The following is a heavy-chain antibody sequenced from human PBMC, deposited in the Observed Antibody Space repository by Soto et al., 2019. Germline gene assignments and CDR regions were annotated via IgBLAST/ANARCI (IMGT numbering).Heavy chain of an antibody. J-gene: IGHJ6*03. CDR2: INPNSGGT. CDR1: GYTFTGYY. Sequence: ASVKVSCKASGYTFTGYYMHWVRQAPGQGLEWMGWINPNSGGTNYAQKFQGWVTMTRDTSISTAYMELSRLRSDDTAVYYCARGCSSTSCYRLDYYYMDVWGKGTTVTSP. CDR3: ARGCSSTSCYRLDYYYMDV. D-gene: IGHD2-2*01. V-gene: IGHV1-2*04.